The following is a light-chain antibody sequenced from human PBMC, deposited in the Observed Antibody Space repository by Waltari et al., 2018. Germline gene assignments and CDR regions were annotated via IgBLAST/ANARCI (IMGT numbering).Light chain of an antibody. J-gene: IGLJ2*01. CDR1: SSAVGDYNY. CDR3: CSYAGSSTPVV. CDR2: DVI. Sequence: QSALTQPASVSGSPGQSITISCTGTSSAVGDYNYVSWYQQNPGKAPKIMLYDVITRPSGVSNRFSGSKSGNTASLTISGLQAEDEADYYCCSYAGSSTPVVSGGGTKLTVL. V-gene: IGLV2-23*02.